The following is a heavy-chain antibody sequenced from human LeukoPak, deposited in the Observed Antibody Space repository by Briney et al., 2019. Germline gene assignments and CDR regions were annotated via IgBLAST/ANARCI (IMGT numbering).Heavy chain of an antibody. CDR2: ISLSGYT. CDR1: GGSIRSYY. Sequence: SETLSLTCTVSGGSIRSYYWSWVRQSPGRGLEWIGEISLSGYTGFNPSLRGRVTMSLDESKNHLSLTLTSVTAADTAIYYCSRESGPYSPFGHWGQGILVTVTT. D-gene: IGHD1-26*01. J-gene: IGHJ4*02. V-gene: IGHV4-59*12. CDR3: SRESGPYSPFGH.